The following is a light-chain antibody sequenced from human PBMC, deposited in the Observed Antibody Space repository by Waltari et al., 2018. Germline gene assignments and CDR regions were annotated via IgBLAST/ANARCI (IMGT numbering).Light chain of an antibody. V-gene: IGLV1-40*01. J-gene: IGLJ3*02. Sequence: QSVLTQSPSVSGAPGQRVTISCTGSSSNVVAGSDVQRYQQLPGTAPKLLIYGNTNRPSGVPDRFSASKSGTSASLAITGLQAEDEADYYCQSYDSSLSGWVFGGGTKLTVL. CDR3: QSYDSSLSGWV. CDR2: GNT. CDR1: SSNVVAGSD.